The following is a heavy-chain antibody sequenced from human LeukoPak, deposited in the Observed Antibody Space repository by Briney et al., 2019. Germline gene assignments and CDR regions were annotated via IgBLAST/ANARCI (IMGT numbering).Heavy chain of an antibody. D-gene: IGHD2-2*01. CDR2: INHSGST. CDR1: GGSFSGYY. J-gene: IGHJ5*02. Sequence: SETLSLTCAVYGGSFSGYYWSWIRQPPGKGLEWIGEINHSGSTNYNPSLKSRVTISVDTSKNQFSLKLSSVTAADTAVYYYARGYCSSTSCWFDPWGQGTLVTVSS. V-gene: IGHV4-34*01. CDR3: ARGYCSSTSCWFDP.